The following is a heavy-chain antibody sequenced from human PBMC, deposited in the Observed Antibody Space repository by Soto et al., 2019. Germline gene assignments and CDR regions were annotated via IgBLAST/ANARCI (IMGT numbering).Heavy chain of an antibody. CDR2: IIPILGIA. CDR3: ASWTYYDILTGYQDD. V-gene: IGHV1-69*02. D-gene: IGHD3-9*01. J-gene: IGHJ4*02. CDR1: GGTFSSYT. Sequence: QVQLVQSGAEVKKPGSSVKVSCKASGGTFSSYTISWVRQAPGQGLEWMGRIIPILGIANYAQKFQGRVTITADKSTSTAYMELSSLRSEDTAVYYCASWTYYDILTGYQDDWGQGTLVTVSS.